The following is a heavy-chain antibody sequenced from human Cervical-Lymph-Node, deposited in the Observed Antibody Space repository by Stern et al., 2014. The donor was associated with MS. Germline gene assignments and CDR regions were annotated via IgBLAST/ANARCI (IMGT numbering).Heavy chain of an antibody. CDR2: ISGSGGST. CDR3: AKLVGSTVYYAMDV. V-gene: IGHV3-23*04. CDR1: GFTFTNYA. Sequence: EVQLEESGGGLVQPGGSLRLSCAASGFTFTNYAMIWVRQAPGQGLEGVPAISGSGGSTYYADSVKGRFTISRDNPRNTLYMQMNSLRAEDTALYYCAKLVGSTVYYAMDVWGQGTTVTVSS. J-gene: IGHJ6*02. D-gene: IGHD1-26*01.